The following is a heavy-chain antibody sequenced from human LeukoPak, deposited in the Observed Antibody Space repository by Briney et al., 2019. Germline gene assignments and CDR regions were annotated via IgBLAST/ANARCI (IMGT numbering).Heavy chain of an antibody. J-gene: IGHJ6*02. D-gene: IGHD2-2*03. V-gene: IGHV3-48*02. CDR3: ARDLSGYCSSTSCYAYYYYGMDV. Sequence: PGGSLRLSCAASGFTFSSYSMNWVRQAPGKGLEWVSCISSSSSTIYYADSVKGRFTISRDNAKNSLYLQMNSLRDEDTAVYYCARDLSGYCSSTSCYAYYYYGMDVWGQGTTVTVSS. CDR2: ISSSSSTI. CDR1: GFTFSSYS.